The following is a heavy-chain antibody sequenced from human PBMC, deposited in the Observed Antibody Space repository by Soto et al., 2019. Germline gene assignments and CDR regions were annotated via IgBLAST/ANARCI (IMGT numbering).Heavy chain of an antibody. V-gene: IGHV2-26*01. Sequence: SGPTLVNPTETLTLTCTVSGFSLSNARMGVSWIRQPPGKALEWLAHIFSNDEKSYSTSLKSXLTISKDTSKSQVVLTMTNMEPVDTATYYCARLNRSFLGYYYSYYGMVVWGQGTTVTVSS. CDR1: GFSLSNARMG. D-gene: IGHD3-16*01. J-gene: IGHJ6*02. CDR3: ARLNRSFLGYYYSYYGMVV. CDR2: IFSNDEK.